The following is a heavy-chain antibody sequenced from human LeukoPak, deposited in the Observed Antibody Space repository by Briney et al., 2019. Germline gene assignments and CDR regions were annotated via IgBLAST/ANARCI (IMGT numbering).Heavy chain of an antibody. CDR1: GGSISSGGYS. V-gene: IGHV4-30-2*03. Sequence: PSETLSLTCAVSGGSISSGGYSWSWIRQPPGKGLEWIGYIYHSGSTYYNPSLKSRVTISVDTSKNQFSLKLSSVTAADTAVYYCARLGSVVVVPAAFLWGQGTLVTVSS. D-gene: IGHD2-2*01. CDR3: ARLGSVVVVPAAFL. J-gene: IGHJ4*02. CDR2: IYHSGST.